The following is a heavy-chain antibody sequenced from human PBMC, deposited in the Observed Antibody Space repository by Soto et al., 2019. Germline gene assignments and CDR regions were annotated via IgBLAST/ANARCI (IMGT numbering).Heavy chain of an antibody. CDR2: IVVGSGNT. V-gene: IGHV1-58*02. Sequence: ASVKVSCKASGFTFTSSAMQWVRQARGQRLEWIGWIVVGSGNTNYAQKFQERVTITRDMSTSTAYMELSSLRSEDTAVYYCAADIAAAGTGYYYYYMEVWGKGTTVTVSS. CDR3: AADIAAAGTGYYYYYMEV. CDR1: GFTFTSSA. D-gene: IGHD6-13*01. J-gene: IGHJ6*03.